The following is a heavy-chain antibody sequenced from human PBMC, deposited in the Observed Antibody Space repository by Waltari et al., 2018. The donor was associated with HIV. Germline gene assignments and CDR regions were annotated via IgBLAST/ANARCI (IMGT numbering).Heavy chain of an antibody. J-gene: IGHJ6*02. CDR3: ARGRGIHLGMDV. D-gene: IGHD5-12*01. CDR1: GDTFSSNA. V-gene: IGHV1-69*04. CDR2: IIPVLHTA. Sequence: QVRLVQSGAEGKKPGSSVKISCRASGDTFSSNAVTWVRQAPGQGLEWMGRIIPVLHTADYAQKFQGRVTITVDRSTATVYMELSSLRSDDTAVYYCARGRGIHLGMDVWGQGTTVTVSS.